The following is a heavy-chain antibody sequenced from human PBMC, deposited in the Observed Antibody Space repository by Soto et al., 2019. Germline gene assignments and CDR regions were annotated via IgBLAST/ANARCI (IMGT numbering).Heavy chain of an antibody. CDR2: IALDERER. Sequence: QVQLVESGGGVVQPGRSLRPSCAASGFAFNDYAVHWVRQALGKGLEWVGSIALDERERLCADSVKGRCTISRDNWKNTLYLRMSSLRPEDAAVYYCVRPHCTKDVCWWNDAFDIWGQGTVVTVSS. CDR1: GFAFNDYA. CDR3: VRPHCTKDVCWWNDAFDI. V-gene: IGHV3-30*04. J-gene: IGHJ3*02. D-gene: IGHD2-8*01.